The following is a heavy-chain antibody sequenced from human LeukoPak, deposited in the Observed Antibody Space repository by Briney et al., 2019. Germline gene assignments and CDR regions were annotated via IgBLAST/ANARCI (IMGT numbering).Heavy chain of an antibody. J-gene: IGHJ4*02. CDR1: GFTFSSYD. Sequence: PGGSLRLSCAASGFTFSSYDMHWVRQATGKGLEWVSAIGTAGDTYYPGSVKGRFTISRENAKNSLYLQMNSLRAGDTAVYYCAREDPVAGTFDYWAREPWSPSPQ. D-gene: IGHD6-19*01. CDR2: IGTAGDT. V-gene: IGHV3-13*01. CDR3: AREDPVAGTFDY.